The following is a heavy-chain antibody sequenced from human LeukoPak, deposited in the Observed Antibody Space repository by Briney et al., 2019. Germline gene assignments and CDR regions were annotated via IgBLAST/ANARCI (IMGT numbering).Heavy chain of an antibody. J-gene: IGHJ4*02. CDR1: GYTFTSYY. D-gene: IGHD6-19*01. V-gene: IGHV1-46*01. CDR2: INPSGGST. Sequence: GASVKVSCKASGYTFTSYYMHWVRQAPGQGLEWMGIINPSGGSTSYAQKFQGRVTMTRDTSTSTVYMELSSLRSEDTAVYYCARVEGIAVADLYYFDYWGQGTLVTVPS. CDR3: ARVEGIAVADLYYFDY.